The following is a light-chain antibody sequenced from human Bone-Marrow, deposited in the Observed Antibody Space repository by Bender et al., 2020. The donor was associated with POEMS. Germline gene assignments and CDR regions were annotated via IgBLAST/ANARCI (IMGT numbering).Light chain of an antibody. CDR2: SNY. CDR1: ASNIGSNF. Sequence: QSVLTQPPSASGTPGQRVTISCSGSASNIGSNFVFWYQQLPGTAPRLLIHSNYLRPSGVPDRFSVSKSGTSASLAITGLRSEDEADYYCAASNDMLNGWVFGGGTKLTVL. CDR3: AASNDMLNGWV. V-gene: IGLV1-47*02. J-gene: IGLJ3*02.